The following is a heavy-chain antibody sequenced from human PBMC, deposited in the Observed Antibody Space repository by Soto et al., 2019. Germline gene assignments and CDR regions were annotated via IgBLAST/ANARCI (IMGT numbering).Heavy chain of an antibody. J-gene: IGHJ5*02. CDR3: ARKAVQLPGNNWCDP. V-gene: IGHV3-23*01. Sequence: GGSLRLSCAASGFTFSSYAMSWVRQAPGKGLEWVSAISGSGGSTYYADSVKGRFTISRDNSKNTLYLQMNSLRAEDTAVYYWARKAVQLPGNNWCDPWGQGTLVTVSS. CDR1: GFTFSSYA. D-gene: IGHD2-2*01. CDR2: ISGSGGST.